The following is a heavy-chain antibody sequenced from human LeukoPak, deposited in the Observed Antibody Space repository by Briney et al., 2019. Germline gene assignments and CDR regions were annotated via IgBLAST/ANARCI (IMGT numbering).Heavy chain of an antibody. CDR2: ISGSSSTI. Sequence: PGGSLRLSCAASGFTFSSYSMNWVRRAPGKGLEWVSYISGSSSTIYYADSVKGRFTISRDNAKSSLYLQMNSLRAEDTAVYYCARDGQWSSTSCYFDYWGQGTLVTVSS. J-gene: IGHJ4*02. V-gene: IGHV3-48*01. D-gene: IGHD2-2*01. CDR1: GFTFSSYS. CDR3: ARDGQWSSTSCYFDY.